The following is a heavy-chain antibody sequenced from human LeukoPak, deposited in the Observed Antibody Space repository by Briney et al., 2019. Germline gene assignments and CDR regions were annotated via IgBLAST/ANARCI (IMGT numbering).Heavy chain of an antibody. Sequence: GGSLRLSCAASGFTFSSYAMSWVRQAPGKGLEWVSAISGSGGSTYYADSVKGRFTISRDNSKSTLYLQMNSLRAEDTAVYYCAKDRLVMVVPDAFDIWGQGTMVTVSS. CDR3: AKDRLVMVVPDAFDI. CDR1: GFTFSSYA. CDR2: ISGSGGST. D-gene: IGHD2-15*01. J-gene: IGHJ3*02. V-gene: IGHV3-23*01.